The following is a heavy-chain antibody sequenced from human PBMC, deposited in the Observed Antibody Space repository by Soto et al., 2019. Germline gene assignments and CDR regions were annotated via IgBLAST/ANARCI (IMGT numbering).Heavy chain of an antibody. J-gene: IGHJ4*02. D-gene: IGHD2-21*02. CDR1: GFTFSNYA. CDR2: ISYDGSNK. CDR3: ARDPVAYCGGDCRTFDY. V-gene: IGHV3-30-3*01. Sequence: GGSLRLSCAASGFTFSNYAMHWVRQAPGKGLEWVAVISYDGSNKYYADSVKGRFTISRDNSKNTLYLQMNSLRAEDTAVYYCARDPVAYCGGDCRTFDYWGQGTLVTVSS.